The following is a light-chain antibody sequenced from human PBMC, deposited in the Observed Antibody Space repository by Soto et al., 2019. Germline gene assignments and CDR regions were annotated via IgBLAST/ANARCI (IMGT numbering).Light chain of an antibody. CDR2: EVS. J-gene: IGLJ1*01. V-gene: IGLV2-14*01. CDR1: SSDVGGYYY. Sequence: GEGRSIFYTETSSDVGGYYYVSWYQQHPGKAPKLIICEVSNRPSGISDRFSGSKSGNTASLTISGLQAEDEADYYCTSYTNTNFFVFGTGTKVTV. CDR3: TSYTNTNFFV.